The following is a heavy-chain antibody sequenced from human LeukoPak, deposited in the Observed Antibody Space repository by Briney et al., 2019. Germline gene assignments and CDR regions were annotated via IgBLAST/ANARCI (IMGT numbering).Heavy chain of an antibody. J-gene: IGHJ4*02. D-gene: IGHD3-22*01. V-gene: IGHV1-18*01. CDR3: ARAAISKDGSGYFY. CDR2: ISTYNGNT. CDR1: GYTFTSYG. Sequence: ASVKVSCKASGYTFTSYGISWVRQAPGQGLEWMGWISTYNGNTNYAQKVQGRVTTTTDTSTSTAYMELRSLRSDDTAVYYCARAAISKDGSGYFYWGQGTLVTVSS.